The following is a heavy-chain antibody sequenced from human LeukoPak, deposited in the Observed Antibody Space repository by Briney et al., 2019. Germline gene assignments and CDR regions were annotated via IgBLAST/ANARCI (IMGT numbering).Heavy chain of an antibody. V-gene: IGHV3-48*01. J-gene: IGHJ5*02. D-gene: IGHD1-1*01. CDR3: ARDWGQLERIEGWFDP. CDR2: ISRSHSPT. CDR1: GFNFSSAS. Sequence: GGSLRLSCVASGFNFSSASMNWVRQAPGKGLEWLSYISRSHSPTYYADSVKGRFTISRDNSKNTLYLQMNSLRAEDTAVYYCARDWGQLERIEGWFDPWGQGTLVTVSS.